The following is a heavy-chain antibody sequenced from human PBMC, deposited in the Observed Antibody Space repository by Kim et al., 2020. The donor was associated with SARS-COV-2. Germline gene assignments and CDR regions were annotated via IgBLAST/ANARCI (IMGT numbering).Heavy chain of an antibody. V-gene: IGHV1-18*01. Sequence: KYSQKFQSRVTLTSDTSTRTAYMELRGLTSDDTAMYYCGRDHGSSWGEIDYWGQGTLVTVSS. D-gene: IGHD2-2*01. J-gene: IGHJ4*02. CDR3: GRDHGSSWGEIDY.